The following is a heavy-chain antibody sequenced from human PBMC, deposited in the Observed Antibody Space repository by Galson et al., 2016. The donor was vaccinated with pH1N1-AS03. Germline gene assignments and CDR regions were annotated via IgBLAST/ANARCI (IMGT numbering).Heavy chain of an antibody. V-gene: IGHV1-8*01. CDR1: GYTFTNYD. D-gene: IGHD3-9*01. CDR2: MNPDTGNA. Sequence: SVKVSCKASGYTFTNYDINWVRQAPGQGLEWMGWMNPDTGNAGYAEKFQGRVTMTRNTSISTAYMELSRLRSEDTAVYYCVRAPTKYYEILTGDYRDWFEPWGQGALIAVSA. CDR3: VRAPTKYYEILTGDYRDWFEP. J-gene: IGHJ5*02.